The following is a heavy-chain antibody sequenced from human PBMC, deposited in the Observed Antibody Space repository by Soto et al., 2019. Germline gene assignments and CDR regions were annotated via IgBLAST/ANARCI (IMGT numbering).Heavy chain of an antibody. Sequence: QVQLVESGGGVVQPGRSLRLSCAASGFTFSSYAMHWVRQAPGKGLEWVAVISYDGSNKDYEDSVKGRFTISRDNSKNTLYLEMHGLRAEDTAVYYCARDRRGYSGYDSSVNNCFAPWGQRNLVTVSS. J-gene: IGHJ5*02. CDR1: GFTFSSYA. D-gene: IGHD5-12*01. CDR2: ISYDGSNK. V-gene: IGHV3-30-3*01. CDR3: ARDRRGYSGYDSSVNNCFAP.